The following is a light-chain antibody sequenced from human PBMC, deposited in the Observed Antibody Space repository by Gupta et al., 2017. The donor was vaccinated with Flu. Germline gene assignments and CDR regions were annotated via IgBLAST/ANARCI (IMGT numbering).Light chain of an antibody. CDR3: QHYGT. Sequence: EIVLTHSPGTLSLSPGERATLSCRASQSVSSSYLAWYQPKPGQATRLPSYGASSRATGIRGRLSGSASGTDFTRPIRRMEAEDCEGYDGQHYGTLGRGTKVEIK. J-gene: IGKJ4*01. CDR1: QSVSSSY. V-gene: IGKV3-20*01. CDR2: GAS.